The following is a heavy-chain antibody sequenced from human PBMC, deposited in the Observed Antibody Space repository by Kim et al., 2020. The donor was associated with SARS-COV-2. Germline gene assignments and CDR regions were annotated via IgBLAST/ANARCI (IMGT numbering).Heavy chain of an antibody. CDR3: ARETLRYYYDSSGYSFDY. Sequence: KGRFTISRDNAKNSLYLQMNSLRAEDTAVYYCARETLRYYYDSSGYSFDYWGQGTLVTVSS. V-gene: IGHV3-11*06. J-gene: IGHJ4*02. D-gene: IGHD3-22*01.